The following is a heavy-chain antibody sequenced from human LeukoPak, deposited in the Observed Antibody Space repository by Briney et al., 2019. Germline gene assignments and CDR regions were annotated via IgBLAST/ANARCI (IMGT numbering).Heavy chain of an antibody. Sequence: PSETLSLTCTVSGGSISSGSYYWSWIRQPAGKGLEWIGRIYTSGSTNYNPSLKSRVTISVDTSKNPFSLKLSSVTAADTAVYYCARGVTTYSSFDYWGQGTLVTVSS. CDR1: GGSISSGSYY. D-gene: IGHD4-11*01. CDR3: ARGVTTYSSFDY. CDR2: IYTSGST. J-gene: IGHJ4*02. V-gene: IGHV4-61*02.